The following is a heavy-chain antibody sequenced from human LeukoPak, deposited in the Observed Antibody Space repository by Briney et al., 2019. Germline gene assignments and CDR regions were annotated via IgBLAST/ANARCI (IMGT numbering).Heavy chain of an antibody. D-gene: IGHD2-2*01. Sequence: GGSLRLSCAASGFSFSTSPMSWVRQAPGKGLEWVSAISGSGGSTYYADSVKGRFTISRDNSKNTLYLQMNSLRAEDTAVYYCAKTREKRYQLSQGYYFDYWGQGTLVTVSS. J-gene: IGHJ4*02. CDR1: GFSFSTSP. CDR3: AKTREKRYQLSQGYYFDY. CDR2: ISGSGGST. V-gene: IGHV3-23*01.